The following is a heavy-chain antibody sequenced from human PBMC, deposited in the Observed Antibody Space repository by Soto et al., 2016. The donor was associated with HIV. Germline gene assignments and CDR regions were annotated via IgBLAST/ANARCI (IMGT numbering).Heavy chain of an antibody. CDR2: INHSGST. CDR1: GGSFSGYY. J-gene: IGHJ6*02. Sequence: QVHLQQWGAGLLKPSETLSLTCAVYGGSFSGYYWTWIRQPPGKGLEWIGEINHSGSTKYNPSLKSRVTISVDTSKNQFSLKLGFVTAADTAVYYCARFPPMVRGFINYDYYGMDVWGQGTTITVSS. CDR3: ARFPPMVRGFINYDYYGMDV. D-gene: IGHD3-10*01. V-gene: IGHV4-34*01.